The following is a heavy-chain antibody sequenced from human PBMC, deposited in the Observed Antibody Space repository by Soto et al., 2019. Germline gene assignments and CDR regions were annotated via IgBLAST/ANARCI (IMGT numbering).Heavy chain of an antibody. CDR3: ARVSGFYFYAMDV. Sequence: ESGGGVVQPGGSLRLSCAASGFTFNTYTIDWVRQVPGKGLEWVAVISYDGSKIFYADSVKGRFTISRDNSKNTLYLQLNSLRPEDTAIYHCARVSGFYFYAMDVWGQGTSVTVSS. CDR1: GFTFNTYT. D-gene: IGHD3-3*01. V-gene: IGHV3-30*01. J-gene: IGHJ6*02. CDR2: ISYDGSKI.